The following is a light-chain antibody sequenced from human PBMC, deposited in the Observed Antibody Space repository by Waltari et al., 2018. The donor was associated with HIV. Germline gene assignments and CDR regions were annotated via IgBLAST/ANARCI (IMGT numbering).Light chain of an antibody. CDR3: SSFTSSSTVV. CDR2: DVS. J-gene: IGLJ3*02. CDR1: RSDVGAYNY. V-gene: IGLV2-14*03. Sequence: QSALTQPASVSGSPGQSITISCTGTRSDVGAYNYVSWYQQHPGKAPKLMIYDVSNRPSGVSNLFSGSKSGNTASLTISGLQAEDEADYYCSSFTSSSTVVFGGGTKLTVL.